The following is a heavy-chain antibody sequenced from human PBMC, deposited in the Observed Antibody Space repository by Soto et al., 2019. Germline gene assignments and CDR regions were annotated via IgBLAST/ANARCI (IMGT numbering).Heavy chain of an antibody. J-gene: IGHJ4*02. V-gene: IGHV3-30-3*01. CDR2: ISYDGSNK. Sequence: QVQLVESGGGVVQPGRSLRLSCAASGFTFSSYAMHWVRQAPGKGLEWVAVISYDGSNKYYADPVKGRFTISRDNSKNTLYLQMNSLRAEDTAVYYCARVGRGNLDYWGQGTLVTVSS. CDR1: GFTFSSYA. D-gene: IGHD3-16*01. CDR3: ARVGRGNLDY.